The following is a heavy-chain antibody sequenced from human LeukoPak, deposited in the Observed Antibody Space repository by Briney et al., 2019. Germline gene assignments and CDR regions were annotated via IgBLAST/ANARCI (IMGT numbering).Heavy chain of an antibody. CDR1: GFTFNNYD. J-gene: IGHJ4*02. CDR2: IRYDTTNK. Sequence: GGSLRLSCAAFGFTFNNYDMHWVRQAPGKGLEWVAFIRYDTTNKYYTNSVRGRFIISRDNSKNTLYLQLNSLRAEDTAVYYCAKDLNYGVDYWGQGTLVTVSS. D-gene: IGHD4-17*01. V-gene: IGHV3-30*02. CDR3: AKDLNYGVDY.